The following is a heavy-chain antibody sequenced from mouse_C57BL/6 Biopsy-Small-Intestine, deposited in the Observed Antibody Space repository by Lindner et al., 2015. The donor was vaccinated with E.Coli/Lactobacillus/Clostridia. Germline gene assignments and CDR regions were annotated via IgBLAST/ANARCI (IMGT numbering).Heavy chain of an antibody. V-gene: IGHV1-26*01. J-gene: IGHJ2*02. CDR3: FSEGYDFDH. CDR1: GYTFPDFL. CDR2: INPKSGGT. Sequence: VQLQESGPELVKPGASVKISCKASGYTFPDFLMNWVKQSLGKSLGWIGNINPKSGGTNYNQKFKDKATLTVDKSSSTAYMELRSLTSEDSAVYFCFSEGYDFDHWGQGTSLTVSS. D-gene: IGHD2-3*01.